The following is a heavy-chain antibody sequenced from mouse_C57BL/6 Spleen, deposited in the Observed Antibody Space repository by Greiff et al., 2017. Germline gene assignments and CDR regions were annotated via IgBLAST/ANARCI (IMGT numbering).Heavy chain of an antibody. D-gene: IGHD1-1*01. CDR3: ARSGVITTVCLDY. CDR1: GYTFTSYW. CDR2: IYPSDSET. V-gene: IGHV1-61*01. J-gene: IGHJ2*01. Sequence: QVQLQQPGAELVRPGSSVKLSCKASGYTFTSYWMDWVKQRPGQGLEWIGNIYPSDSETHYNQKFKDKATLTVEKSSSTAYMQLSSLTSEDSAVYYCARSGVITTVCLDYWGQGTTLTVSS.